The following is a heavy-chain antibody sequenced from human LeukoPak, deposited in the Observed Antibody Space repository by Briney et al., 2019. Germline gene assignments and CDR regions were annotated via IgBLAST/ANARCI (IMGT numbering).Heavy chain of an antibody. J-gene: IGHJ4*02. Sequence: GGSLRLSCAASGFTFSDAWMSWVRQAPGKGLEWVGRIKSKTDGGTTDYAAPVKGRFTISRDDSKNTLYLQMNSLKTEDTAVYYCTTRGGSFSIFDYWSQGTLVTVSS. V-gene: IGHV3-15*01. CDR2: IKSKTDGGTT. CDR1: GFTFSDAW. CDR3: TTRGGSFSIFDY. D-gene: IGHD1-26*01.